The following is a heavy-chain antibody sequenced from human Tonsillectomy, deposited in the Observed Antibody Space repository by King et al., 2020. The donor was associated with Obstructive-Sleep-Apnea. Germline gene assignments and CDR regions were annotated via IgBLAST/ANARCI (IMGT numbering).Heavy chain of an antibody. CDR3: ARGWDYFDY. J-gene: IGHJ4*02. V-gene: IGHV1-2*04. CDR1: GYTFTGYQ. D-gene: IGHD3-16*01. CDR2: INTGSGVT. Sequence: QLVQSGTEVKKPGASVKVSCKASGYTFTGYQIHWVRQAPGHGLEWMGWINTGSGVTDYVQKFQGWVTMTRDLSINTAYMELSRLTSDDTAVYYCARGWDYFDYWGQGTLVTVSS.